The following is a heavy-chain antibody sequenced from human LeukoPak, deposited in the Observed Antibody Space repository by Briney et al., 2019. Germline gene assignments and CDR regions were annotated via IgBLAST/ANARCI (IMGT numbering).Heavy chain of an antibody. CDR1: GLTFEDYA. Sequence: GGSLRLSCAAPGLTFEDYAMHWVRQGPGKGLDGVSGISWNSGSIGYADSVKGRFTISRDNAKNSLYLQMNSLRTEDTALYYCAKDTQGEFSGFDPWGQGTLVSVSS. D-gene: IGHD3-16*02. CDR3: AKDTQGEFSGFDP. CDR2: ISWNSGSI. J-gene: IGHJ5*02. V-gene: IGHV3-9*01.